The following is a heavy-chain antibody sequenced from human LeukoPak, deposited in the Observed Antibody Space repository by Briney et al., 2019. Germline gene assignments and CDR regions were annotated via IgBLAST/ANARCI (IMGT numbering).Heavy chain of an antibody. J-gene: IGHJ4*02. CDR2: IYASRNT. D-gene: IGHD3-22*01. Sequence: SETLCLTCTVPGAAISTYFWTWFRQPAGRALEGLGRIYASRNTNYNSSLKSRLTMSIDTSKNQFSLRLNSVTAADTAVYYCARADNYYDSSGYYGTSYFDCWGQGNLVTVSS. V-gene: IGHV4-4*07. CDR3: ARADNYYDSSGYYGTSYFDC. CDR1: GAAISTYF.